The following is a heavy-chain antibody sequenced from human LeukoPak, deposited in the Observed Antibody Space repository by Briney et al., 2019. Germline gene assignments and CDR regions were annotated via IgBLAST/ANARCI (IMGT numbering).Heavy chain of an antibody. CDR1: GFTFSSYG. J-gene: IGHJ6*02. Sequence: GGSLRLSCAASGFTFSSYGMHWVRQAPGKGLEWLAMISHDGSKKYHADSVMGRFTITRDDSTDTLYLQMNSLRDEDTAVYYCARDGGRGYGMDVWGQGTTVTVSS. V-gene: IGHV3-30*03. D-gene: IGHD3-10*01. CDR2: ISHDGSKK. CDR3: ARDGGRGYGMDV.